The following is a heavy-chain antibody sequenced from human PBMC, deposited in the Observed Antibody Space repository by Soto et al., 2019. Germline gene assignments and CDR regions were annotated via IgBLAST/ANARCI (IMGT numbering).Heavy chain of an antibody. D-gene: IGHD6-6*01. CDR2: ISAYNGNT. CDR1: GYTFTNYG. J-gene: IGHJ6*03. V-gene: IGHV1-18*01. CDR3: AGVGHLVGYFYYYRDV. Sequence: GASVKVSCKASGYTFTNYGITWVRQAPGQGLEWMGWISAYNGNTHYTQRLQGRVTMTTDTSTSTAYMELRGLRSDDTAVYYCAGVGHLVGYFYYYRDVGGKGTTVTFSS.